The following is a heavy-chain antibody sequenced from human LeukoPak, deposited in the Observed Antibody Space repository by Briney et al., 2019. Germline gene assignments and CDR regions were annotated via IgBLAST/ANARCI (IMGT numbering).Heavy chain of an antibody. CDR3: ARGPYSYDSSGAFDI. D-gene: IGHD3-22*01. CDR2: ISSSGST. V-gene: IGHV4-61*02. J-gene: IGHJ3*02. CDR1: GDSISSGDYY. Sequence: SETLSLTCTVSGDSISSGDYYWSWLRQPAGKGLEWIGRISSSGSTNYNPSLKSRVTISVDTSNNQFSLKLSSVTAADTAVYFCARGPYSYDSSGAFDIWGQGTMVTVSS.